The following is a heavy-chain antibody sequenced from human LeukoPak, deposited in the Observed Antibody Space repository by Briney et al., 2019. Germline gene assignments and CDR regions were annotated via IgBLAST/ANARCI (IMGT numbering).Heavy chain of an antibody. CDR2: IFYSGKT. Sequence: SETLSLTYTVSGGSINTSDYYWTWIRQPPGKGLVWFGYIFYSGKTYYNSSLKSRVIISIDTSKNQFSLMLSSVTAADTAVYYCATTARHCSDYWGQGTLVTVSS. J-gene: IGHJ4*02. D-gene: IGHD6-6*01. CDR1: GGSINTSDYY. CDR3: ATTARHCSDY. V-gene: IGHV4-30-4*08.